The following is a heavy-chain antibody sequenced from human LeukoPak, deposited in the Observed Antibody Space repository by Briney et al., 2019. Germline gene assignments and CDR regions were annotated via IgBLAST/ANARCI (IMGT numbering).Heavy chain of an antibody. Sequence: MPSETLSLTCTVSGVSISSYYWSWIRQPAGKGLEWIGRIYNSGITDYSPSLKSRVTMSVDTSKNQCSRKVGSRTAADAAVYYCARSPTDINSLDYWGQGSVVSVSS. CDR3: ARSPTDINSLDY. D-gene: IGHD4-23*01. V-gene: IGHV4-4*07. CDR2: IYNSGIT. J-gene: IGHJ4*02. CDR1: GVSISSYY.